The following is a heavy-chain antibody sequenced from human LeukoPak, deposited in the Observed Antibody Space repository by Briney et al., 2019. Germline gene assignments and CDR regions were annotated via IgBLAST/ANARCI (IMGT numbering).Heavy chain of an antibody. CDR1: GGSISSSTYY. J-gene: IGHJ4*02. CDR3: ARSIAAGTRKVGY. Sequence: PSETLSLTCTVSGGSISSSTYYWGWIRQPPGKGLEWIGSIYYSGSTYYNPSLKSRVTISVDTSKNQFSLKLSSATAADTAVYYCARSIAAGTRKVGYWGQGTLVTVSS. CDR2: IYYSGST. V-gene: IGHV4-39*01. D-gene: IGHD1/OR15-1a*01.